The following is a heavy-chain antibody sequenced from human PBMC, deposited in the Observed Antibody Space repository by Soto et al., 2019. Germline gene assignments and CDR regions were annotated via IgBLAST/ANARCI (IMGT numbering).Heavy chain of an antibody. CDR2: IYYSGST. J-gene: IGHJ6*01. V-gene: IGHV4-61*01. CDR1: GGSVSSGSYY. Sequence: QVQLQESGPGLVKPSETLSLTCTVSGGSVSSGSYYWSWIRQPPGKGLEWIGYIYYSGSTNYSPSLKSRVTISVDTSKYQFSLTLSSVTAADTAVYYCASILGVYYYYGMDVW. CDR3: ASILGVYYYYGMDV. D-gene: IGHD3-16*01.